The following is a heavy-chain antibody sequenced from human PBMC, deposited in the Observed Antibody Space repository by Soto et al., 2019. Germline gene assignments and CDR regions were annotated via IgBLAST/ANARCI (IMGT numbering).Heavy chain of an antibody. CDR2: ITTTGDT. V-gene: IGHV3-13*01. Sequence: PGGSLRLSGAASGFIFSGYGVPSVRQAPGKXLXXVSVITTTGDTYYAASVKRRLTISRENEENSLYPKMKSLRAEEQAVYYCERGDQLNYGSYPYWNYYGMDVWGRGTTVTVSS. CDR1: GFIFSGYG. CDR3: ERGDQLNYGSYPYWNYYGMDV. D-gene: IGHD1-1*01. J-gene: IGHJ6*02.